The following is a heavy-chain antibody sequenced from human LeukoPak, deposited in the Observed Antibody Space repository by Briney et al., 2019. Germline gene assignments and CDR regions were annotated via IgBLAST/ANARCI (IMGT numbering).Heavy chain of an antibody. Sequence: GGSLRLSCAASGFMFSSYWMSWVRQAPEKGLEWVANIKEDGSEKYFVDSVKGRFTISRDNAKNSLYLQMNSLRAEDMAIYYCARDKGVVGTLAPWGQGTLVTVSS. D-gene: IGHD2-21*01. J-gene: IGHJ5*02. V-gene: IGHV3-7*01. CDR2: IKEDGSEK. CDR1: GFMFSSYW. CDR3: ARDKGVVGTLAP.